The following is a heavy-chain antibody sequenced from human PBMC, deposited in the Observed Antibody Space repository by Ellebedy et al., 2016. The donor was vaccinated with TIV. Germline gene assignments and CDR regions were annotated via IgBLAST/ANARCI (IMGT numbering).Heavy chain of an antibody. D-gene: IGHD1-26*01. CDR3: ARGGRYSGSYNFDH. J-gene: IGHJ4*02. Sequence: AASVKVSCKASGYTFTRYYFMHWVRPAPGQGLEWMGIINPGDGTTTYARKFQGSVTMTRDTSTSTVYMELGSLRSEDTAVYYCARGGRYSGSYNFDHWGQGSLVTVSS. CDR1: GYTFTRYYF. V-gene: IGHV1-46*01. CDR2: INPGDGTT.